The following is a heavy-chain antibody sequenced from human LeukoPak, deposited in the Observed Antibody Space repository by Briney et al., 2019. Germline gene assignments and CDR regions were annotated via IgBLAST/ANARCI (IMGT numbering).Heavy chain of an antibody. Sequence: GASVKVSCKASGYTFTSYGISWVRQAPGQGLEWMGWISAYNGNTNYAQKLQGRVTMTTDTSTSTAYMELRSLRSDDTAVYYCAREGGERSSPETYYYYYMDVWGKGTTVTVSS. V-gene: IGHV1-18*01. CDR1: GYTFTSYG. CDR3: AREGGERSSPETYYYYYMDV. CDR2: ISAYNGNT. D-gene: IGHD1-14*01. J-gene: IGHJ6*03.